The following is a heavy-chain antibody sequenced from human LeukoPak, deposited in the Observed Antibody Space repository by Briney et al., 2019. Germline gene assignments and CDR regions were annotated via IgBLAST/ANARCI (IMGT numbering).Heavy chain of an antibody. Sequence: PGGSLRLSCAASGFTFSSYGMRWVRQAPGKGLEWVAVISYDGSNKYYADSVKGRFTISRDNSKNTLYLQMNSLRAEDTAVYYCAKELAYYAPGAAFDYWGQGTLVTVSS. CDR2: ISYDGSNK. D-gene: IGHD2/OR15-2a*01. J-gene: IGHJ4*02. CDR3: AKELAYYAPGAAFDY. CDR1: GFTFSSYG. V-gene: IGHV3-30*18.